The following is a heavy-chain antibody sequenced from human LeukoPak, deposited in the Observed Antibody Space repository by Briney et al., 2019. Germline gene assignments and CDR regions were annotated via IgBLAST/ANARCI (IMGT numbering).Heavy chain of an antibody. V-gene: IGHV3-30*02. Sequence: PGGSLRLSCAASGFTFSTYGMHWVRQAPGEGLEWVAFIRYDGSNKYYADSVKVRFTISRDNSKNTLYLQMNSLRAEDTALYFCAKDKDPWKSTSISDFDYWGQGTLVTVSS. D-gene: IGHD1-1*01. CDR3: AKDKDPWKSTSISDFDY. J-gene: IGHJ4*02. CDR2: IRYDGSNK. CDR1: GFTFSTYG.